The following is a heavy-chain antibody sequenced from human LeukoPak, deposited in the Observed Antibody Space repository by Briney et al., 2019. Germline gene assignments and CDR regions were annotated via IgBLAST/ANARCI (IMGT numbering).Heavy chain of an antibody. CDR2: IDTSGSTT. CDR1: GFSFSSYE. D-gene: IGHD2-21*01. Sequence: PGGSLRLSCAASGFSFSSYEWNWVRQAPGKGLEWVSYIDTSGSTTFNADSVKGRFTTSRDNAKNSLHLQMMSLRAEDMSVYYCAREAVGCGGDCLDFWGQGTRVTVS. J-gene: IGHJ4*02. CDR3: AREAVGCGGDCLDF. V-gene: IGHV3-48*03.